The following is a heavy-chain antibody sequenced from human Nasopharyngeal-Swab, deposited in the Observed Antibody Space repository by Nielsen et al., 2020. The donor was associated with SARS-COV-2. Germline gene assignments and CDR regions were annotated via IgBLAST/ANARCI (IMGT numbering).Heavy chain of an antibody. Sequence: EGSLRLSCAASGFTFSSYKMHWVRQAPGKGLEWVSYISSRGTGIYDADSVKGRFTISRDNAKNSLYLQMNSLRVEDTAIYYCARESSSDYTFDYWGQGTLVTVSS. D-gene: IGHD3-22*01. CDR1: GFTFSSYK. CDR3: ARESSSDYTFDY. CDR2: ISSRGTGI. V-gene: IGHV3-48*03. J-gene: IGHJ4*02.